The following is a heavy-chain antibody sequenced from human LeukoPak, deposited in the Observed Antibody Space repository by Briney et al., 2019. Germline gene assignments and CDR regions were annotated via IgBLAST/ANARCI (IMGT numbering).Heavy chain of an antibody. D-gene: IGHD5-12*01. CDR2: ISSSGSTI. V-gene: IGHV3-11*04. CDR3: ARDTSFRGYSGYAKYYFDY. CDR1: GFTFSDNY. Sequence: GGSLRLSCAASGFTFSDNYMSWIRQAPGKGLEWVSYISSSGSTIYYADSVKGRFTISRDNAKNSLYLQMNSLRAEDTAVYYCARDTSFRGYSGYAKYYFDYWGQGTLVTVSS. J-gene: IGHJ4*02.